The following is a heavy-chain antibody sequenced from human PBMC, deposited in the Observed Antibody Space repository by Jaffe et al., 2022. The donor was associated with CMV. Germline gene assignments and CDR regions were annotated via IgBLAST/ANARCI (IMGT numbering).Heavy chain of an antibody. D-gene: IGHD7-27*01. Sequence: EVQLVQSGAEVKKPGESLKISCKGSGYSFTSYWIGWVRQMPGKGLEWMGIIYPGDSDTRYSPSFQGQVTISADKSISTAYLQWSSLKASDTAMYYCARLPVTGEWPDYYYYYMDVWGKGTTVTVSS. CDR1: GYSFTSYW. CDR3: ARLPVTGEWPDYYYYYMDV. V-gene: IGHV5-51*01. J-gene: IGHJ6*03. CDR2: IYPGDSDT.